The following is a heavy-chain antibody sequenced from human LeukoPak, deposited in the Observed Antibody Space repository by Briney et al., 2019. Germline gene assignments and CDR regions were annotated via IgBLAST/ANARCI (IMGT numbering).Heavy chain of an antibody. CDR2: IWYDGSNE. CDR1: GFTFSDYA. V-gene: IGHV3-33*01. CDR3: AREETGAFDL. J-gene: IGHJ3*01. D-gene: IGHD3-9*01. Sequence: GESLRLSCAASGFTFSDYAMHWVRQAPGKGLEWVAVIWYDGSNEKYADSVKGQFTISRDNSKNTLYLQMNSLRAEDTAMYYCAREETGAFDLWGLGTMVTVSS.